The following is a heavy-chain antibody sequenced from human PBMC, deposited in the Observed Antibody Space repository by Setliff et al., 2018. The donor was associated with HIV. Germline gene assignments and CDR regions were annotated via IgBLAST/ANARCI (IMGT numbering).Heavy chain of an antibody. CDR3: ARTIASRPKYYYYAMDF. D-gene: IGHD6-6*01. CDR1: GYSFTNYW. Sequence: LGESLKISCKGSGYSFTNYWVAWVRQMPGKGLEWMGIIYPDDSDTRYSPSFQDQVTISVDKSISTAYLQWSSLKASDTAMYYCARTIASRPKYYYYAMDFWGQGTTVTVSS. CDR2: IYPDDSDT. V-gene: IGHV5-51*01. J-gene: IGHJ6*02.